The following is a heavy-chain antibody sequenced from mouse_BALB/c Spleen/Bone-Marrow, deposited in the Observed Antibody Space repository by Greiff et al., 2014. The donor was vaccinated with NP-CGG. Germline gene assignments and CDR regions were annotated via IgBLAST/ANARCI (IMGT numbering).Heavy chain of an antibody. CDR3: VRGYYYGSSPFDY. V-gene: IGHV2-9-2*01. CDR2: IWTGGGT. CDR1: GFSLTTYD. D-gene: IGHD1-1*01. J-gene: IGHJ2*01. Sequence: VQLQQSGPGLVAPSQSLSMTCTVSGFSLTTYDISWIRQPPGKGLEWLGVIWTGGGTNYNSAFMSRLTISKDNSKSQVFLKMXXXXXXDTAIYYCVRGYYYGSSPFDYWGQGTTLTVSS.